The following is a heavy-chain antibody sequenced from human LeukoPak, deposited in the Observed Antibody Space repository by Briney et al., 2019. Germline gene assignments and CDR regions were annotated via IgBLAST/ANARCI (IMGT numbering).Heavy chain of an antibody. CDR3: AKEGASGSERFDL. CDR1: GFSFSSYG. J-gene: IGHJ5*02. Sequence: GGSLRLSCAASGFSFSSYGMHWVRQAPGRGLEWVAFIRYDGRNEQYAESVKGRFTISRDNSKNTVNLQMNSLRVEDTAVYYCAKEGASGSERFDLWGQGTLVTASS. CDR2: IRYDGRNE. D-gene: IGHD5-12*01. V-gene: IGHV3-30*02.